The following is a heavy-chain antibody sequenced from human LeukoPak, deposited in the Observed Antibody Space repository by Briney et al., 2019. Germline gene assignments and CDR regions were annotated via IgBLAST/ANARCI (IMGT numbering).Heavy chain of an antibody. CDR2: ISYDGSNK. CDR3: ARDRSYYYDSSGYFDY. V-gene: IGHV3-30*04. CDR1: GFTFSSYA. J-gene: IGHJ4*02. D-gene: IGHD3-22*01. Sequence: GGSLRLSCAASGFTFSSYAMHWVRQAPGKGLEWVAVISYDGSNKYYADSVKGRFTISRDNSKNTLYLQMNSLRAEDTAVYYCARDRSYYYDSSGYFDYWGQGTLVTVSS.